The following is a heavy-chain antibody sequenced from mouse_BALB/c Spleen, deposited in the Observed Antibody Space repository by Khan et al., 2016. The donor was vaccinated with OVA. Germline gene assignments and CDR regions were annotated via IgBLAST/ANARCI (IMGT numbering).Heavy chain of an antibody. CDR1: GYTFTSYW. J-gene: IGHJ3*01. D-gene: IGHD2-1*01. CDR3: ARGYFGNYEFAY. V-gene: IGHV1S132*01. Sequence: QVRLQQSGAELVKPGASVKLSCKTSGYTFTSYWIQWVKQRPGQGLGWIGEIFPGTGSTYYNENFKGKATLTTCTSSTTAYMQRSNLTSEDCAVYFGARGYFGNYEFAYWGKGTLVTGSA. CDR2: IFPGTGST.